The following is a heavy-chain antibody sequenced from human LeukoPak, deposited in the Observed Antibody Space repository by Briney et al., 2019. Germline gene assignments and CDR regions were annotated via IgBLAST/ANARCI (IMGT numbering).Heavy chain of an antibody. J-gene: IGHJ5*02. Sequence: ASVKVSCKASGGTFSSYAISWVRQAPGQGLEWMGWISAYNGNTNYAQKLQGRVTMTTDTSTSTAYMELRSLRSDDTAVYYCARDAPRIQLWLRGRFDPWGQGTLVTVSS. V-gene: IGHV1-18*01. CDR2: ISAYNGNT. CDR1: GGTFSSYA. D-gene: IGHD5-18*01. CDR3: ARDAPRIQLWLRGRFDP.